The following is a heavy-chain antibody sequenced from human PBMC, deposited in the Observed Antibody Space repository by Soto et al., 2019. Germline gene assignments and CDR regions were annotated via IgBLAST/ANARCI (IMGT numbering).Heavy chain of an antibody. Sequence: TSETLSLTCAVYGGSFSGYYWSWIRQPPGKGLEWIGEINHSGSTNYNPSLKSRVTISVDTSKNQFSLKLSSVTAADTAVYYCASTPDYGDYYYYMDVWGKGTTVTVSS. CDR2: INHSGST. CDR3: ASTPDYGDYYYYMDV. V-gene: IGHV4-34*01. J-gene: IGHJ6*03. CDR1: GGSFSGYY. D-gene: IGHD4-17*01.